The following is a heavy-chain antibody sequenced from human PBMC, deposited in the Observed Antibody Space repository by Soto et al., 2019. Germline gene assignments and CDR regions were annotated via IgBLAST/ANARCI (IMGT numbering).Heavy chain of an antibody. J-gene: IGHJ4*02. CDR3: ASGGALDGTSPPFNH. CDR1: GYTVSGHY. D-gene: IGHD6-19*01. V-gene: IGHV1-2*02. Sequence: QVQLVQSGAAVKKPGASVRVSCKASGYTVSGHYMHWIRQATGQGPEWLGWINANSGDTDRAPKFQDRLTMTRDTSISKAYMELRRLRSDDTAVYYWASGGALDGTSPPFNHCGQGTLVIVSS. CDR2: INANSGDT.